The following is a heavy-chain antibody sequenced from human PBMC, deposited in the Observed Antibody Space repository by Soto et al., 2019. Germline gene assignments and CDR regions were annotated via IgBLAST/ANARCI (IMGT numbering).Heavy chain of an antibody. V-gene: IGHV4-34*01. CDR1: GGSISSGGYS. CDR3: ARGRLSLNYYYYYGMDV. J-gene: IGHJ6*02. CDR2: INHSGST. Sequence: PSETLSLTCAVSGGSISSGGYSWSWIRQPPGKGLEWIGEINHSGSTNYNPSLKSRVTISVDTSKNQFSLKLSSVTAADTAVYYCARGRLSLNYYYYYGMDVWGQGTTVTVSS.